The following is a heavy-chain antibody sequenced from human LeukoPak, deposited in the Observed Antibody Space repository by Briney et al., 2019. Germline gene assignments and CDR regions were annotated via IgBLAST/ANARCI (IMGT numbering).Heavy chain of an antibody. Sequence: GGSLRLSCVAPGFTFSSYSMNWVRQAPGKGLEWVSIIYSGGATSYADSVKGRFTISRDNSKNTLYLQMSSLRAEDTAVYYCARSAGIAATIVLGYWGQGTLVTVSS. CDR3: ARSAGIAATIVLGY. V-gene: IGHV3-66*01. D-gene: IGHD5-12*01. CDR1: GFTFSSYS. CDR2: IYSGGAT. J-gene: IGHJ4*02.